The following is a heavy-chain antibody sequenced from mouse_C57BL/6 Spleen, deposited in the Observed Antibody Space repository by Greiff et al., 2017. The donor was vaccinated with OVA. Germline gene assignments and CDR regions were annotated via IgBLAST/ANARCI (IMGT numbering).Heavy chain of an antibody. CDR3: ARHEELSYYYAMDY. J-gene: IGHJ4*01. CDR1: GYTFTEST. CDR2: FYPGSGGI. V-gene: IGHV1-62-2*01. Sequence: QVQLQQSGAELVKPGASVKLSCKASGYTFTESTIHWVKQRPGQGLEWIGWFYPGSGGIKYNEKFKGKATLTADKSSSTAYMELSRLTSEDSAVYFCARHEELSYYYAMDYWGQGTSVTVSS.